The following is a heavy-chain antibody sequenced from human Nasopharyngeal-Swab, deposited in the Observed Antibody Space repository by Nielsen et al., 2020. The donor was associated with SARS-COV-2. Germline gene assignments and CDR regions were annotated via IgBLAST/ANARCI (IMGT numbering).Heavy chain of an antibody. J-gene: IGHJ4*02. D-gene: IGHD5-18*01. CDR3: AKGGYSYGYRVGIGFFDY. CDR2: ISGDGGST. V-gene: IGHV3-43*02. Sequence: GESLKISCAASGFTFDDYAMHWVRQAPGKGLEWVSLISGDGGSTYYADSVKGRFTISRDNSKNSLYLQMNSLRTEDTALYYCAKGGYSYGYRVGIGFFDYWGQGTLVTVSS. CDR1: GFTFDDYA.